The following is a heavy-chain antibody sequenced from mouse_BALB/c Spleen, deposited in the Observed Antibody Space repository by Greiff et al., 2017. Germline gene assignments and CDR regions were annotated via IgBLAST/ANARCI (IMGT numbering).Heavy chain of an antibody. CDR3: ARDIWGNYGWYFDV. CDR2: IRNKANGYTT. D-gene: IGHD2-1*01. Sequence: EVHLVESGGGLVQPGGSLRLSCATSGFTFTDYYMSWVRQPPGKALEWLGFIRNKANGYTTEYSASVKGRFTISRDNSQSILYLQMNTLRAEDSATYYCARDIWGNYGWYFDVWGAGTTVTVSS. V-gene: IGHV7-3*02. J-gene: IGHJ1*01. CDR1: GFTFTDYY.